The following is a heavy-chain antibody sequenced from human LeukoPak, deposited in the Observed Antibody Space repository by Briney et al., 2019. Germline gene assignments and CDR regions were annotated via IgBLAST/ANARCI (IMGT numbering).Heavy chain of an antibody. CDR2: INHSGST. CDR3: ARVRIQLWLRYGMDV. V-gene: IGHV4-34*01. Sequence: GSLRLSCAASGFTFSSYWMSWVRQAPGKGLEWIGEINHSGSTNYNPSLKSRVTISVDTSKNQFSLKLSSVTAADTAVYYCARVRIQLWLRYGMDVWGKGTTVTVSS. CDR1: GFTFSSYW. D-gene: IGHD5-18*01. J-gene: IGHJ6*04.